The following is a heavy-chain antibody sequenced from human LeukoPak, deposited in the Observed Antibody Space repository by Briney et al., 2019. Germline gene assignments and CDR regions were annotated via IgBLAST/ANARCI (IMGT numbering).Heavy chain of an antibody. D-gene: IGHD4-17*01. Sequence: PSETLSLTCTVSGGPISSSSYYWGWIRQPPGKGLEWIGSIYYSGSTYYNPSLKSRVTISVDTSKNQFSLKLSSVTAADTAVYYCARGPTVTTRVFDYWGQGTLVTVSS. CDR3: ARGPTVTTRVFDY. CDR2: IYYSGST. CDR1: GGPISSSSYY. J-gene: IGHJ4*02. V-gene: IGHV4-39*01.